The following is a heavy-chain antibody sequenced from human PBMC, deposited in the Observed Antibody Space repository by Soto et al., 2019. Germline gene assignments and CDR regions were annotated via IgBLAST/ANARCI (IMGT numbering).Heavy chain of an antibody. Sequence: ASVKVSCKASGYTFTSYGISWVRQAPGQGLEWMGWISAYNGNANYAQKLQGRVTMTTDTSTSTAYMELRSLRSDDTAVYYCARDIGEYYYDSSGYYVFVYWGQGPLVTVSS. V-gene: IGHV1-18*01. D-gene: IGHD3-22*01. J-gene: IGHJ4*02. CDR2: ISAYNGNA. CDR3: ARDIGEYYYDSSGYYVFVY. CDR1: GYTFTSYG.